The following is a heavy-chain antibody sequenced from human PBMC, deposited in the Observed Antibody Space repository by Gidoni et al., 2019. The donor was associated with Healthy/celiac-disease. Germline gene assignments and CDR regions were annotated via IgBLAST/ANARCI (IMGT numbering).Heavy chain of an antibody. D-gene: IGHD6-19*01. V-gene: IGHV3-11*01. CDR3: ARALGAVAAGKEY. Sequence: QVQLVESGGGLVKPGGSMRLTCAASGFTFSDYYMSWIRQAPGRGLEWVSYISSSGSTTYYADSLRGRFTISRDNAKNSMYLQLNSLRAEDTAVYYCARALGAVAAGKEYWGQGTLVTVSS. J-gene: IGHJ4*02. CDR1: GFTFSDYY. CDR2: ISSSGSTT.